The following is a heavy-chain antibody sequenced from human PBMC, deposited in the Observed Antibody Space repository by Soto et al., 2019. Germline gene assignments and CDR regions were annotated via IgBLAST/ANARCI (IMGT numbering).Heavy chain of an antibody. CDR2: IWSDGINK. V-gene: IGHV3-33*01. CDR1: GFTFSRHG. Sequence: LRLSCAASGFTFSRHGMHWVRQAPGKGLEWVAVIWSDGINKFYADSVKGRFTFSRDNSKNTLYLRMDGLRGEDTAVYYCVRERAPFDAFDVWGQGTMVTVSS. CDR3: VRERAPFDAFDV. J-gene: IGHJ3*01.